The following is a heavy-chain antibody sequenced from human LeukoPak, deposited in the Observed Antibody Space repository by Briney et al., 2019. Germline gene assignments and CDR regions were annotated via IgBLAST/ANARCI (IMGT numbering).Heavy chain of an antibody. Sequence: ASVKVSCKASGYTFTDYYLHWVRQAPGHGLEWMGWINPKTGVTKYAQNFQGRVTMTRDTSISTAYMEVSRLRSDDTAVFYCARDLARYSPDLDYWGQGTLVTVSS. J-gene: IGHJ4*02. CDR2: INPKTGVT. CDR3: ARDLARYSPDLDY. CDR1: GYTFTDYY. D-gene: IGHD1-26*01. V-gene: IGHV1-2*02.